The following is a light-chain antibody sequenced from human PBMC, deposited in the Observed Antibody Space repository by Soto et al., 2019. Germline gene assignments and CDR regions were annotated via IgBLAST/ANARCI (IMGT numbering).Light chain of an antibody. CDR2: KVS. CDR3: MQSTHWPPLT. V-gene: IGKV2-30*02. Sequence: DVVMTQSPLSLSVTLGQPASISCRSSQSLVHSDGNTYLNWFQQRPGQSPRRLICKVSYRDSGVRDRFSGSGSGTDFTLKISRVEAEDVGIYYYMQSTHWPPLTFGGGTKVEIK. CDR1: QSLVHSDGNTY. J-gene: IGKJ4*01.